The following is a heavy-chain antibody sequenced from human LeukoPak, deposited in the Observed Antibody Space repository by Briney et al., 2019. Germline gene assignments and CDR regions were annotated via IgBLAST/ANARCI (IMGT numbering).Heavy chain of an antibody. V-gene: IGHV4-59*01. D-gene: IGHD6-19*01. CDR2: IYYSGST. Sequence: SETLSLTCTVSGGSISSYYWSWIRQPPGKGLEWIGYIYYSGSTNSNPSLNSRVTISVDTSKNQFSLRLSSVTAADTAVYYCGRSLSSAWYYFAYWGQGTLVTVSS. J-gene: IGHJ4*02. CDR3: GRSLSSAWYYFAY. CDR1: GGSISSYY.